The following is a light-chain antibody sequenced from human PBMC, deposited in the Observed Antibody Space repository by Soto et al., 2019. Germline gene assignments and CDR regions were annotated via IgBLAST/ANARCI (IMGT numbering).Light chain of an antibody. CDR2: DNS. CDR3: GTWDSSLSRWV. J-gene: IGLJ3*02. V-gene: IGLV1-51*01. CDR1: SSNIGNDY. Sequence: QAVVTQPPSVSAAPGQKVTISCSGSSSNIGNDYVSWYQLLPGTAPKLLIYDNSKRPSGIPERFSGSKSGTSATLGIAGLQTGDEADYYCGTWDSSLSRWVFGGGTKLTVL.